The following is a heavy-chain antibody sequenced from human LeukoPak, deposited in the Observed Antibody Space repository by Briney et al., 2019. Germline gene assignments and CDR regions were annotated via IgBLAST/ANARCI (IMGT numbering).Heavy chain of an antibody. V-gene: IGHV3-21*01. CDR2: ISSSSSYI. CDR1: GFTFSSYS. D-gene: IGHD2-8*01. CDR3: ASSRDYCTNGVCFYFDY. Sequence: GGSLRLSCAASGFTFSSYSMNWVRQAPGKGLEWVSSISSSSSYIYYADSVKGRFTISRDNAKNSLYLQMNSLRAEDTAVYYCASSRDYCTNGVCFYFDYWGQGTLVTVSS. J-gene: IGHJ4*02.